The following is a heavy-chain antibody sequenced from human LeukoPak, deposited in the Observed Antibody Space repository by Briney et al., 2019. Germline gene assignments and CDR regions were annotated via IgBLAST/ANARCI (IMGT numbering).Heavy chain of an antibody. J-gene: IGHJ4*02. CDR1: GGSFSGYY. V-gene: IGHV4-34*01. CDR2: INHSGST. CDR3: ARSSPRLAVAGRVEGFDY. Sequence: TSETLSLTCAVYGGSFSGYYWSWIRQPPGKGLEWIGEINHSGSTNYNPSLKSRVTISVDKSKNQFSLKLSSVTAADTAVYYCARSSPRLAVAGRVEGFDYWGQGTLVTVSS. D-gene: IGHD6-19*01.